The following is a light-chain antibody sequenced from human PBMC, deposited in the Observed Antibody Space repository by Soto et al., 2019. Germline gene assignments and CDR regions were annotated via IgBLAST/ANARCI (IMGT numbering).Light chain of an antibody. V-gene: IGKV1-39*01. J-gene: IGKJ3*01. CDR2: AAS. Sequence: DIQMTQSPSSLSASVGDRVTITCRASQSISSYLNWYQQKPGKAPKLLIYAASSLQSGVPSRFSGSGSGTDFTLTISSLQPEDFATYYCQQSYSTPFTFGPGTNVDTK. CDR1: QSISSY. CDR3: QQSYSTPFT.